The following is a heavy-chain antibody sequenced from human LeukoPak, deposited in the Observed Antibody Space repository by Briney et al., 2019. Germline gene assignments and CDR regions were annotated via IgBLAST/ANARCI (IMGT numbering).Heavy chain of an antibody. D-gene: IGHD6-19*01. CDR1: GGSISSSNW. J-gene: IGHJ4*02. V-gene: IGHV4-4*02. Sequence: PSETLSLTCAVSGGSISSSNWWSWVRQPPGKGLEWIGEIYHSGSTNYNPSLKSRVTISVDKSKNQFSLKLSSVTAADTAVYYCARRSQVAGTGSFDYWGQGTLVTVSS. CDR2: IYHSGST. CDR3: ARRSQVAGTGSFDY.